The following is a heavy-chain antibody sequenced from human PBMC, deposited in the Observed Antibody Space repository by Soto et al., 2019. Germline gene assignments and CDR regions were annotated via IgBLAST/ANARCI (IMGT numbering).Heavy chain of an antibody. V-gene: IGHV1-18*01. J-gene: IGHJ4*01. D-gene: IGHD2-21*01. CDR3: AREMWTRTGPQNFFDY. Sequence: QVQLVQSEGEVRQPGASVKVSCRASGYTFTSYGIIWVRQAPGQGLEWMGYISPSSGVTRYAQNLQGRVTLTTDTATTTAYMELRSLSSHDTAVYYCAREMWTRTGPQNFFDYCGLGALVTVSS. CDR2: ISPSSGVT. CDR1: GYTFTSYG.